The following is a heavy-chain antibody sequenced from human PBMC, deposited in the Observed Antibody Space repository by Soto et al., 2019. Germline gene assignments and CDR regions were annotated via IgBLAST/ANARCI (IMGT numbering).Heavy chain of an antibody. CDR1: GLTLSRHA. CDR3: ARGFSAGKGSPPDY. J-gene: IGHJ4*02. CDR2: LNPSGGST. V-gene: IGHV3-23*01. D-gene: IGHD3-10*01. Sequence: PGGSLRLSCAASGLTLSRHAMTWARQAPGKGLEWVATLNPSGGSTSSADSVKGRFAISRDNSKNTLYLQMNSLRDGDTAVYYCARGFSAGKGSPPDYWGQGTLVTVSS.